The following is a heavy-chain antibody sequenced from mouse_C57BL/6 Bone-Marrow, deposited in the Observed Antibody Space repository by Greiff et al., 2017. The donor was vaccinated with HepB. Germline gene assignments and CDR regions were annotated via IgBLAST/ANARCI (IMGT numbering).Heavy chain of an antibody. Sequence: VHLQQSGTVLARPGASVKLSCKTSGYTFTSYWMHWVKQRPGQGLEWIGAIYPGNSDTSYNQKFKGKAKLTAVTSASTAYMELSSLTHEDSAVYYCTRYDDGSSSYFEYWGHGTTLTASS. J-gene: IGHJ2*01. CDR2: IYPGNSDT. D-gene: IGHD1-1*01. CDR1: GYTFTSYW. V-gene: IGHV1-5*01. CDR3: TRYDDGSSSYFEY.